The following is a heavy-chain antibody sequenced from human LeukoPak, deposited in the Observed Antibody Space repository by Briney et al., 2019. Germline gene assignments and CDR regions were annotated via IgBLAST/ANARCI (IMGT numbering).Heavy chain of an antibody. D-gene: IGHD6-19*01. CDR1: GGSFSGYY. CDR3: ARGRSSGWSNWFDP. Sequence: TSETLSLTCAVYGGSFSGYYWSWIRQPPGKGLEWIGEINHSGSTNYNPSLKSRVTISVDTSKNQFSLKLGSVTAADTAVYYCARGRSSGWSNWFDPWGQGTLVTVSS. V-gene: IGHV4-34*01. J-gene: IGHJ5*02. CDR2: INHSGST.